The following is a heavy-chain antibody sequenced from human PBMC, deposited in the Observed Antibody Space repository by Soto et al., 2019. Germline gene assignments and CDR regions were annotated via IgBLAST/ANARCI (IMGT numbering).Heavy chain of an antibody. CDR1: GFTFSSSW. J-gene: IGHJ4*02. Sequence: GGSLRLSCAASGFTFSSSWMHWVRQAPGKGLVWVSRINRDGSSTRYADSVKGRFTISRDNAKNTLYLQMNSLRDEDTAVYYCAKEGYGDSLDYWGQGTLVTVSS. CDR2: INRDGSST. D-gene: IGHD4-17*01. CDR3: AKEGYGDSLDY. V-gene: IGHV3-74*01.